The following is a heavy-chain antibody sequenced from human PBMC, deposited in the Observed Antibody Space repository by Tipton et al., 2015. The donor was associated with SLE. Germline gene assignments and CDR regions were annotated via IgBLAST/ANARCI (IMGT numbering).Heavy chain of an antibody. Sequence: ELVKPSGTLSLTCAVSGGSISSGSGNWWIWVRQPPGKGLEWIGEIFHTGSTSYNASLKSRVTISVDKSKNQFSLNLNSVTAADTAVYYCANTHCSGGSCYSVYWGQGTLVTVTS. D-gene: IGHD2-15*01. V-gene: IGHV4-4*02. CDR3: ANTHCSGGSCYSVY. CDR2: IFHTGST. J-gene: IGHJ4*02. CDR1: GGSISSGSGNW.